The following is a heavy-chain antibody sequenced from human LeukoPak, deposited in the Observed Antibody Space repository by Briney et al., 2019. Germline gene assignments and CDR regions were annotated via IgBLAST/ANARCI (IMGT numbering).Heavy chain of an antibody. CDR3: AKDVYYYGSGNDVDY. V-gene: IGHV3-23*01. J-gene: IGHJ4*02. CDR1: GFTFSSYA. D-gene: IGHD3-10*01. Sequence: PGGSPRLSCAASGFTFSSYAMSWVRQAPGKGLEWVSAISGSGGSTYYADSVKGRFTISRDNSKNTLYLQMNSLRAEDTAVYYCAKDVYYYGSGNDVDYWGQGTLVTVSS. CDR2: ISGSGGST.